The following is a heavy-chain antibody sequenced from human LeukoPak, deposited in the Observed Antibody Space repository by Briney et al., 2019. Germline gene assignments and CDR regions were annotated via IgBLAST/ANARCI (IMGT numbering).Heavy chain of an antibody. D-gene: IGHD2-15*01. CDR3: ARGEACSGGSCYSAGIMGV. V-gene: IGHV1-2*02. CDR2: INPNSGGT. J-gene: IGHJ6*02. CDR1: GYTFTGYY. Sequence: ASVKVSCKTSGYTFTGYYMHWVRQAPGQGLEWMGWINPNSGGTNYVQKFQGRVTMTRDTSISTAYMELSGLRSDDTAVYYCARGEACSGGSCYSAGIMGVWGQGTTVTVSS.